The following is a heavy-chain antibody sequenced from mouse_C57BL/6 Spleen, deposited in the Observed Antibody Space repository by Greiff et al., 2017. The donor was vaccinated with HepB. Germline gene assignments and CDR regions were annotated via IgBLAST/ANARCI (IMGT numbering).Heavy chain of an antibody. V-gene: IGHV6-3*01. CDR1: GFTFSNYW. CDR3: TGGTVVATNAMDY. Sequence: EVQVVESGGGLVQPGGSMKLTCVASGFTFSNYWMNWVRQSPEKWLEWVAQFRLKSDNYATHYSESVKGRFTISRDDSKSSVYLQINNLRAEDTGIYYCTGGTVVATNAMDYWGQGTSVTVSS. J-gene: IGHJ4*01. CDR2: FRLKSDNYAT. D-gene: IGHD1-1*01.